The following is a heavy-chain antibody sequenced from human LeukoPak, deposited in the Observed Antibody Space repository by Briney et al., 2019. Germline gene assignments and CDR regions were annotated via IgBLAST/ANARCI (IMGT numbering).Heavy chain of an antibody. CDR1: GYTFTGYY. Sequence: GASVKVSCKASGYTFTGYYMHWVRQALGQGLEWMGWINPNSGGTNYAQKFQGRVTMTRDTSISTAYMELSRLRSDDTAVYYCATTYYDFWSRMDVWGQGTTVTVSS. V-gene: IGHV1-2*02. CDR2: INPNSGGT. J-gene: IGHJ6*02. D-gene: IGHD3-3*01. CDR3: ATTYYDFWSRMDV.